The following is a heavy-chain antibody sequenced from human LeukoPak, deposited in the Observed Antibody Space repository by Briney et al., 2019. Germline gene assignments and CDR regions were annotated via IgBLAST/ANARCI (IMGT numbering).Heavy chain of an antibody. CDR1: GFSFTCHY. CDR3: VRGTSGGYDL. Sequence: PGGSLRLSCAASGFSFTCHYLYWVRQAAGKGLVSVSRINKDGSFADYADSVRGRFTASRDNARGMLYLEMNSLRADDTAVYYCVRGTSGGYDLWGQGTLVTVSS. D-gene: IGHD3-10*01. V-gene: IGHV3-74*01. J-gene: IGHJ4*02. CDR2: INKDGSFA.